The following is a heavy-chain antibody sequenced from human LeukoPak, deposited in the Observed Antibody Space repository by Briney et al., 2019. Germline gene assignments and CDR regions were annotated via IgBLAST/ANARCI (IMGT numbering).Heavy chain of an antibody. D-gene: IGHD3-16*01. CDR1: GLTLSDQY. J-gene: IGHJ6*04. Sequence: GGSLRLSCAASGLTLSDQYMEWVRQTPGKGLEWVGRTRSKANNHTTEYAASVKGRFNISRDDSNNSLYLQMNSLKTEDTAVYYCARMTFGGMDVWGKGTTVTVSS. CDR2: TRSKANNHTT. CDR3: ARMTFGGMDV. V-gene: IGHV3-72*01.